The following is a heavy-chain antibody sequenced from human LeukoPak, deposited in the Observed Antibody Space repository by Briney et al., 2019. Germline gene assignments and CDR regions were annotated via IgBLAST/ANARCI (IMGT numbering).Heavy chain of an antibody. CDR3: AKDWGAATGTPPHDS. J-gene: IGHJ5*01. D-gene: IGHD6-13*01. CDR1: GFTVISNL. V-gene: IGHV3-53*01. Sequence: GGSLRLSCAASGFTVISNLMTWVRQSPGRGLEWLSSIYSGGATYYADSVKGRFTISRDHSNNSVSLQMTNLRVEDTAIYYCAKDWGAATGTPPHDSWGQGTLVTVSS. CDR2: IYSGGAT.